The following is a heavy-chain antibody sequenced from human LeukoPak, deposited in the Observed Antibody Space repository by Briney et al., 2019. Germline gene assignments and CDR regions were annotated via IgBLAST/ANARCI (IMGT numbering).Heavy chain of an antibody. J-gene: IGHJ4*02. Sequence: SETLSLTCTVSGYSISSGYYWGWIRQPPGKGLEWIGSMYSSGRTYHNPSLKSRVTISVDTSKNQFSLKLSSVTAADTAVYYCARSGSGYLRYYFDYWGQGTLVTVSS. CDR1: GYSISSGYY. D-gene: IGHD3-3*01. V-gene: IGHV4-38-2*02. CDR3: ARSGSGYLRYYFDY. CDR2: MYSSGRT.